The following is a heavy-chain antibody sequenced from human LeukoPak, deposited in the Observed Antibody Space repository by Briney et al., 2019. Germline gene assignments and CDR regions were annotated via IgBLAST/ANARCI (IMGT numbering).Heavy chain of an antibody. D-gene: IGHD6-19*01. Sequence: PSETLSLTCAVYGGSFSGYYWSWFRQPPGKGLEWIGEINHSGSTNYNPSLKSRVTISVDTSKNQFSLKLSSVTAADTAVYYCARGRGAVAGITPWGQGTLVTVSS. J-gene: IGHJ5*02. CDR1: GGSFSGYY. V-gene: IGHV4-34*01. CDR3: ARGRGAVAGITP. CDR2: INHSGST.